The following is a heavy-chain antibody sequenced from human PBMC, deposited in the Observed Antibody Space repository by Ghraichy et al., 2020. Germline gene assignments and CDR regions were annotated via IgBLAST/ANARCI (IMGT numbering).Heavy chain of an antibody. J-gene: IGHJ3*02. Sequence: SETLSLTCAVYGGSFSGYYWSWIRQPPGKGLEWIGEINHSGSTNYNPSLKSRVTISVDTSKNQFSLKLSSVTAADTAVYYCAKTGRYDYIWGSYRPASSAFDIWGQGTMVTVSS. D-gene: IGHD3-16*02. CDR1: GGSFSGYY. CDR2: INHSGST. V-gene: IGHV4-34*01. CDR3: AKTGRYDYIWGSYRPASSAFDI.